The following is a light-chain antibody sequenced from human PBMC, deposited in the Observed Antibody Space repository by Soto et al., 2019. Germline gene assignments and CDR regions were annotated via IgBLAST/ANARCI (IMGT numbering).Light chain of an antibody. CDR2: KVS. CDR1: SSDVGHPYNY. CDR3: SSHTTNTPVV. J-gene: IGLJ2*01. V-gene: IGLV2-14*03. Sequence: QSALTQPASVSGSPGQSITISCTGTSSDVGHPYNYVSWYQQHPGKAPKLLIFKVSNRPSGVSNRFSGSKSGNTASLTISGLQAEDEADYYCSSHTTNTPVVFGGGTKLTVL.